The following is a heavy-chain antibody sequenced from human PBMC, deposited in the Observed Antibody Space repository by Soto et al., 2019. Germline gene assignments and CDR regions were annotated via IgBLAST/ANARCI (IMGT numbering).Heavy chain of an antibody. CDR1: GGSFSGYY. Sequence: PSETLSLTCALYGGSFSGYYWSWIRQPPGKGLEWIGEINHSGSTNYNPSLKSRVTISVDTSKNQFSLKLSSVTAADTAVYYCAKAGRNGSYYVPHNYYYYGMDVWGQGTTVTASS. D-gene: IGHD1-26*01. CDR2: INHSGST. CDR3: AKAGRNGSYYVPHNYYYYGMDV. V-gene: IGHV4-34*01. J-gene: IGHJ6*02.